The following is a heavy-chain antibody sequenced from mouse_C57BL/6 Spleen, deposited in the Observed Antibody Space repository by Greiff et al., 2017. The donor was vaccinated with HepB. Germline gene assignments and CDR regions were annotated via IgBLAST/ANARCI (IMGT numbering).Heavy chain of an antibody. D-gene: IGHD2-3*01. Sequence: VQLQQSGPGLVAPSQSLSITCTVSGFSLTSYGVHWVRQPPGKGLEWLVVIWSDGSTTYNSALKSRLSISKDNSKSQVFLKMNSLQTDDTAMYYCARHYDGYLYAMDYWGQGTSVTVSS. J-gene: IGHJ4*01. CDR3: ARHYDGYLYAMDY. V-gene: IGHV2-6-1*01. CDR1: GFSLTSYG. CDR2: IWSDGST.